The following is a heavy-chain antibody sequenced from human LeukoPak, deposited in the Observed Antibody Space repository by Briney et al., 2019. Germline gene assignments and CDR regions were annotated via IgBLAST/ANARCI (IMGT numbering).Heavy chain of an antibody. J-gene: IGHJ3*02. CDR2: INPDSGGT. CDR3: ARDPSPTYDSSGYLRFPHDAFDI. V-gene: IGHV1-2*02. CDR1: GYTFTGYY. Sequence: WASVKVSCKASGYTFTGYYIHWVRQAPGQGLEWMGWINPDSGGTNYAQRYQGRVTMTRDTSISTAYMELSRLRSDDTAVYYCARDPSPTYDSSGYLRFPHDAFDIWGQGTMDTVSS. D-gene: IGHD3-22*01.